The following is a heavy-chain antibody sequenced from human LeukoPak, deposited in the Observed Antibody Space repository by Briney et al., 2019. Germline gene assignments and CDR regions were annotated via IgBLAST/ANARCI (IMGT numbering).Heavy chain of an antibody. V-gene: IGHV3-15*01. CDR2: IKRKSEGGTT. CDR1: GFTFGDYA. J-gene: IGHJ4*02. CDR3: TTEWSFSAPGTPERLDY. D-gene: IGHD2/OR15-2a*01. Sequence: GGSLRLSCTASGFTFGDYAMSWVRQAPGKGLEWVGRIKRKSEGGTTGYAAPVKGRFTISRDDSKNTVYLQMNSLKTEDTAVYYCTTEWSFSAPGTPERLDYWGQGTLVTVSS.